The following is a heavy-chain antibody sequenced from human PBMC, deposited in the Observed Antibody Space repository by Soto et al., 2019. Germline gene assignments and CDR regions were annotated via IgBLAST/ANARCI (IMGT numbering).Heavy chain of an antibody. J-gene: IGHJ5*02. V-gene: IGHV4-34*01. CDR1: GGSVNGYY. CDR3: ATRITVFGLLIPPFDP. CDR2: INHTGGT. D-gene: IGHD3-3*01. Sequence: SETLSLTCAVYGGSVNGYYWNWIRQPPGKGLEWIGEINHTGGTHYNPPLKSRVTMSVDTSKNQFSLRLSSVTAADTAIYYCATRITVFGLLIPPFDPWGQGTQVTVPQ.